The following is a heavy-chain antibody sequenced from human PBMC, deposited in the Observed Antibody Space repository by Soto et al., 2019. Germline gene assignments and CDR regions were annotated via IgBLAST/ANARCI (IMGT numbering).Heavy chain of an antibody. D-gene: IGHD3-22*01. CDR1: GFTFSSSA. Sequence: ASVKVSCKTSGFTFSSSAVHWVRQARGHRLQWIGWIDVGSANANYAQMLQERVTISRDMSTSTAYMELSSLRSEDTAVYYCATDVEYYYDSSGYYGHPAFDIWGQGTMVTVSS. J-gene: IGHJ3*02. CDR2: IDVGSANA. V-gene: IGHV1-58*01. CDR3: ATDVEYYYDSSGYYGHPAFDI.